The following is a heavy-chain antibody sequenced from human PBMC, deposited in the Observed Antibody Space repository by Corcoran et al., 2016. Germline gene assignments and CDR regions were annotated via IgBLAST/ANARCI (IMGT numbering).Heavy chain of an antibody. V-gene: IGHV1-69*01. CDR1: GGTFSSYA. CDR2: IIPIFGTA. D-gene: IGHD3-3*01. CDR3: AREKGDHYDCWSGYYQRGSEKGWFDP. J-gene: IGHJ5*02. Sequence: QVQLVQSGAEVKKPGSSVKVSCKASGGTFSSYAISWVRQAPGQGLEWMGGIIPIFGTANYAQKFQGRVTITADESTSTAYMELSSLRSEDTAVYDCAREKGDHYDCWSGYYQRGSEKGWFDPWGQGTLVTVSS.